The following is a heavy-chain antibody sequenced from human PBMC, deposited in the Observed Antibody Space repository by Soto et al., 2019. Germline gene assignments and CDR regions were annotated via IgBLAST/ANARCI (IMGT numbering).Heavy chain of an antibody. CDR2: IIPIFGTA. V-gene: IGHV1-69*12. Sequence: QVQLVQSGAEVKKPGSSVKVSCKASGGTFSSYAISWVQQAPGQGLEWMGGIIPIFGTANYAQKFQGRVTITADESTSTAYMELSSLRSEDTAVYYCAKVVTPTRLEYFQHWGQGTLVTVSS. CDR1: GGTFSSYA. D-gene: IGHD2-21*02. J-gene: IGHJ1*01. CDR3: AKVVTPTRLEYFQH.